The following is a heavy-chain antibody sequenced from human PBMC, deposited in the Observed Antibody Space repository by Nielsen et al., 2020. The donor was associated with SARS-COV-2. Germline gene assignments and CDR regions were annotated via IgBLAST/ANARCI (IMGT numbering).Heavy chain of an antibody. V-gene: IGHV4-61*01. CDR1: GGSVSSGSYY. D-gene: IGHD6-13*01. CDR3: ARENSSSWYYYYYGMDV. J-gene: IGHJ6*02. Sequence: GSLRLSCTVSGGSVSSGSYYWSWIRQPPGKGLEWIGYIYYSGSNNYNPSLKSRVTISVDTSKNQFSLKRSSVTAADTAVYYCARENSSSWYYYYYGMDVWGQGTTVTVSS. CDR2: IYYSGSN.